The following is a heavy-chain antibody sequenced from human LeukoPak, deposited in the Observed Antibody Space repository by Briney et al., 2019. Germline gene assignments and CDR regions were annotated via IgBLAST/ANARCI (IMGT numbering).Heavy chain of an antibody. D-gene: IGHD3-10*01. V-gene: IGHV1-8*03. CDR3: AREGGIYYGSGIPRWFDP. CDR1: GYTFTSYD. J-gene: IGHJ5*02. Sequence: GASVKVSCKASGYTFTSYDINWVRQATGQGLEWMGWMNPNSGNTGYAQKFQGRVTITRNTSISTAYMELSSLRSEDTAVYYCAREGGIYYGSGIPRWFDPWGQGTLVTVSS. CDR2: MNPNSGNT.